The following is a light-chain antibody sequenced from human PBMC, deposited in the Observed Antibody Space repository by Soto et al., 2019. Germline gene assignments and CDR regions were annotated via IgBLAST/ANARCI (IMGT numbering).Light chain of an antibody. CDR3: QQRSHWPPLT. Sequence: EIVLTQSPATLSMSPGDRATISCRASKSVSTYLAWYQQKPVQAPRLLIFDASNSASGNPSRFSGSGSGTNFTLTISRPEPEDFAVNFCQQRSHWPPLTFGGGTKVEIK. J-gene: IGKJ4*01. CDR1: KSVSTY. V-gene: IGKV3-11*01. CDR2: DAS.